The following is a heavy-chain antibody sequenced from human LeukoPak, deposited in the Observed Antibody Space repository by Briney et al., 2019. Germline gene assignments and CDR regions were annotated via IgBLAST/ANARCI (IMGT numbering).Heavy chain of an antibody. D-gene: IGHD3-10*01. V-gene: IGHV1-8*01. Sequence: ASAKVSCKASGHTFTSYDINWVRQATGQGLEWMGWMNPNSGNTGYAQKFQGRVTMTRNTSISTAYMELSSLRSEDTAVYYCAREVPGVAMSGFHPWGQGTLVTVSS. CDR1: GHTFTSYD. J-gene: IGHJ5*02. CDR3: AREVPGVAMSGFHP. CDR2: MNPNSGNT.